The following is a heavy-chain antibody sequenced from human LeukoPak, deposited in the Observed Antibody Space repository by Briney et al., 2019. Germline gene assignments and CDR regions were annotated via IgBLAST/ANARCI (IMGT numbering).Heavy chain of an antibody. D-gene: IGHD1-1*01. CDR2: INAGNGNT. V-gene: IGHV1-3*01. J-gene: IGHJ5*02. CDR3: ARDSRVLWGNPTHFDP. CDR1: GYTFTSYA. Sequence: ASVKVSCKASGYTFTSYAMHWVRQAPGQRLEWMGWINAGNGNTKYSQKFQSRVTITRDTSASTAYMELSSLRSEDTAVYYCARDSRVLWGNPTHFDPWGQGTLVTVSS.